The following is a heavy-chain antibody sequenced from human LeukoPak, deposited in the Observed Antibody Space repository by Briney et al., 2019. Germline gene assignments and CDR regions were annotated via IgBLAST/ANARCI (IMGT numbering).Heavy chain of an antibody. CDR2: IYYSGST. CDR3: ARVLSGSNLDH. V-gene: IGHV4-59*12. J-gene: IGHJ4*02. D-gene: IGHD3-22*01. CDR1: GGSISSYY. Sequence: SETLSLTCTVSGGSISSYYWSWIRQPPGKGLEWIGYIYYSGSTNYNPSLKSRVTISVDKPKNQFSLKLSSVTAADTAVYYCARVLSGSNLDHWGQGTLVTVSS.